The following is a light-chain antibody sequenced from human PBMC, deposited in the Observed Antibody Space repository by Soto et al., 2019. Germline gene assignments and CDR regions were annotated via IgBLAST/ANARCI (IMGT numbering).Light chain of an antibody. CDR2: GAS. J-gene: IGKJ5*01. Sequence: EIVLTQSPGTLSLSPGERATLSCRASQSISSSYLAWYQQKPGQAPRLLIYGASSRATGIPDRFSGSGSGTVFTLTISSLEPEDFAAYYCQQYGSSLITFGQGTRLEI. CDR1: QSISSSY. V-gene: IGKV3-20*01. CDR3: QQYGSSLIT.